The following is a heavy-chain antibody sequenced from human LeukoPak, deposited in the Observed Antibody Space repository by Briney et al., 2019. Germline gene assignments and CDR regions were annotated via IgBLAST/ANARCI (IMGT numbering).Heavy chain of an antibody. J-gene: IGHJ5*02. CDR3: AVRREYSYGPFDP. CDR1: GFTVSSNY. V-gene: IGHV3-66*02. D-gene: IGHD5-18*01. CDR2: IYSGGST. Sequence: PGGSLRLSCAASGFTVSSNYMSWVRQAPGEGLEWVSVIYSGGSTYYADSVKGRFTISRDNSKNTLYLQMNSLRAEDTAVYYCAVRREYSYGPFDPWGQGTLVTVSS.